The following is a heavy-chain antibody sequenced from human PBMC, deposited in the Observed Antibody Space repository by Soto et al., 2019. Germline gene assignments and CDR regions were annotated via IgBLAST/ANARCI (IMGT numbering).Heavy chain of an antibody. CDR2: TYWGDDN. CDR1: GFSLNERAVG. V-gene: IGHV2-5*02. Sequence: QITLEESGPTLVKPTQTLTLTCTFSGFSLNERAVGVGWIRQPPGKALEWLAFTYWGDDNHYSPSLKNSITISKDTSKMQVVLTMTITDPADTATYYCAHGSGWLFDYWGQGTQVTVSS. J-gene: IGHJ4*02. D-gene: IGHD6-19*01. CDR3: AHGSGWLFDY.